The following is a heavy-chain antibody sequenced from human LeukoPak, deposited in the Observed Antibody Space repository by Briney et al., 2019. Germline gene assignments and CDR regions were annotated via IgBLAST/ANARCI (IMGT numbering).Heavy chain of an antibody. CDR3: AKDSEYGDLEYYFDY. Sequence: PGGSLRLSCEASGFTFSRHAMSWVRQAPGKGLEWVSSLSGTGGSTYYADSVKGRLTVSRDNSRNMLYLEMNSLRAEETAVYYCAKDSEYGDLEYYFDYWGQGTLVTVSS. V-gene: IGHV3-23*01. D-gene: IGHD4-17*01. J-gene: IGHJ4*02. CDR1: GFTFSRHA. CDR2: LSGTGGST.